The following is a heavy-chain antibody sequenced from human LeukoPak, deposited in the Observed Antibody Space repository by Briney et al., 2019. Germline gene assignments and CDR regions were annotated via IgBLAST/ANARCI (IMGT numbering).Heavy chain of an antibody. CDR1: GFTFSSYA. D-gene: IGHD2-2*01. CDR2: ISSSSSYI. J-gene: IGHJ4*02. CDR3: TPSIVVVPAAMIPDY. Sequence: PGGSLRLSCAASGFTFSSYAMNWVRQAPGKGLEWVSSISSSSSYIYYADSVKGRFTISRDNAKNSLYLQMNSLRAEDTAVYYCTPSIVVVPAAMIPDYWGQGTLVTVSS. V-gene: IGHV3-21*01.